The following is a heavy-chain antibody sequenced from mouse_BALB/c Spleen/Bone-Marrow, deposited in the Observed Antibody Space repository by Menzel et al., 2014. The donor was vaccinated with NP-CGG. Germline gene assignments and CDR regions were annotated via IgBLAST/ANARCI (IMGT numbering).Heavy chain of an antibody. V-gene: IGHV1S135*01. CDR3: AREDYGSGFAY. J-gene: IGHJ3*01. CDR1: GYALTSYN. D-gene: IGHD1-1*01. CDR2: IDPYNGGT. Sequence: EVKLMESGPELAKPGASVKVSCKASGYALTSYNMYWVKQSHGKSLEWIGHIDPYNGGTSYNQKFKGKATLTVDKSSSTAYMHLNSLTSEDSAVYYCAREDYGSGFAYWGQGTLVTVSA.